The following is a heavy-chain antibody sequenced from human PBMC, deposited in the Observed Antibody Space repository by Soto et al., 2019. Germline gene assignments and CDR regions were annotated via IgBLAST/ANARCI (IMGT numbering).Heavy chain of an antibody. V-gene: IGHV4-39*01. Sequence: SETLSLTCSVSGGSTSSSNYYWAWIRQPPGKGLEWIGSVYHSGTTFYSPSLKSRVTISLDTSKDQFSLNLMSVTAADTAVYYCARHWYCYGAACHYYAMDDWGQGTPVTVSS. CDR3: ARHWYCYGAACHYYAMDD. CDR2: VYHSGTT. J-gene: IGHJ6*02. D-gene: IGHD2-21*02. CDR1: GGSTSSSNYY.